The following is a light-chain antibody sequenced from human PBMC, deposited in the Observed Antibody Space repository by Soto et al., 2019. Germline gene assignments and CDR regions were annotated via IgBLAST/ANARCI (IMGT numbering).Light chain of an antibody. J-gene: IGLJ1*01. V-gene: IGLV2-14*01. CDR1: SSDVGGYNY. CDR2: GVT. CDR3: NSYAGSSGHV. Sequence: QSALTQPASVSGSPGQSITISCTGTSSDVGGYNYVSWYQQHPGKAPKLMIYGVTNRPSGVSNRFSGSKSGNTASLTISGLQAEDEADYYCNSYAGSSGHVFGTGTKLTVL.